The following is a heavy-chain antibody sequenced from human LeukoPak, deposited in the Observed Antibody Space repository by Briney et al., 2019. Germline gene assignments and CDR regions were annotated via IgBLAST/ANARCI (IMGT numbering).Heavy chain of an antibody. CDR1: GFTFSSYA. Sequence: GGSLRLSCAASGFTFSSYAMHWVRQAPGKGLEWVAVISYDGSNKYYADSVKGRFTISRDNSKNTLYLQMNSLRAEDTAVYYCARAATYCGGDCYNFSHYWGQGTLVTVSS. CDR3: ARAATYCGGDCYNFSHY. CDR2: ISYDGSNK. D-gene: IGHD2-21*02. V-gene: IGHV3-30*01. J-gene: IGHJ4*02.